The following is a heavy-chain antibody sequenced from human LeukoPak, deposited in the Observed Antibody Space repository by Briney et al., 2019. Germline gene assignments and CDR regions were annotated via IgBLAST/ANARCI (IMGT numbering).Heavy chain of an antibody. CDR1: GFTFSSYA. CDR2: ISGSGGST. CDR3: VKGAGYYYDSRFDY. V-gene: IGHV3-23*01. D-gene: IGHD3-22*01. J-gene: IGHJ4*02. Sequence: GGSPRLSCAASGFTFSSYAMSWVRQAPGKGLEWVSAISGSGGSTYYADSVKGRFTISRDNSKNTLYLQMNSLRAEDTALYYCVKGAGYYYDSRFDYWGQGTLVTVSS.